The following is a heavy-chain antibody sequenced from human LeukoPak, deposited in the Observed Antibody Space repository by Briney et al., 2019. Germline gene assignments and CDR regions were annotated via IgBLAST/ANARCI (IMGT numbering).Heavy chain of an antibody. CDR2: IYTSGST. J-gene: IGHJ5*02. CDR1: GGSISSATYY. Sequence: PSETLSLTCTVSGGSISSATYYWSWIRQPAGKGLEWIGRIYTSGSTNYNPSLKSRITISVDTSKNQFSLKLSSVTAADTAVYYCARGTRVWFDPWGQGTLVTVSS. V-gene: IGHV4-61*02. CDR3: ARGTRVWFDP.